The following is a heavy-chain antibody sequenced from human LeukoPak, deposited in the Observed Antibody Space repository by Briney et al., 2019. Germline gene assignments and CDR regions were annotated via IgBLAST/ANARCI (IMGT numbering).Heavy chain of an antibody. CDR1: GGSISSSSYY. D-gene: IGHD3-22*01. J-gene: IGHJ5*02. CDR2: IYYSGST. CDR3: ARGVYYDTSDNWFDP. V-gene: IGHV4-61*01. Sequence: ASETLSLTCTVSGGSISSSSYYWSWIRQPPGKGLEWIGYIYYSGSTNYNPSLKSRVTISVDTSKNQFSLKLSSVTAADTAVYYCARGVYYDTSDNWFDPWGQGTLVTVSS.